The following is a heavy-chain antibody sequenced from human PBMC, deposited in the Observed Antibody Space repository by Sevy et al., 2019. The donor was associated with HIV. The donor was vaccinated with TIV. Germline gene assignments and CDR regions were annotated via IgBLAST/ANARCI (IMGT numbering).Heavy chain of an antibody. CDR2: IKQDGSEK. CDR3: ARDQSRVVIGRY. V-gene: IGHV3-7*01. J-gene: IGHJ4*02. Sequence: GGSLILSCAASGFTFSKYTFSDYWMSWVRQAPGKGLEWVANIKQDGSEKNYVDSVKGRFTISRDNAKNSLYLQMNSLRAEDTAVYYCARDQSRVVIGRYWGPGTLVTVSS. CDR1: GFTFSKYTFSDYW. D-gene: IGHD3-3*01.